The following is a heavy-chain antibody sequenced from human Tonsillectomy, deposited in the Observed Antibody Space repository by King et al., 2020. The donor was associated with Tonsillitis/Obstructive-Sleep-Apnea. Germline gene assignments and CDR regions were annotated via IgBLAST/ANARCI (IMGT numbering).Heavy chain of an antibody. CDR2: IYYSGNT. Sequence: MQLQESGPGLVKPSETLSLTCTVSGGSISSSSYYWGWIRQPPGKGLEWIGSIYYSGNTYYNPSLKSRVLLPVDTSKNPFSLKLSSVTAADTAVYYCARGVYSGYDRGAFDIWGQGTMVTVSS. CDR3: ARGVYSGYDRGAFDI. J-gene: IGHJ3*02. D-gene: IGHD5-12*01. CDR1: GGSISSSSYY. V-gene: IGHV4-39*01.